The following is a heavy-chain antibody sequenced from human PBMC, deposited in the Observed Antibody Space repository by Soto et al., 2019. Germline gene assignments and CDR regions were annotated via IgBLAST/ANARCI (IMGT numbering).Heavy chain of an antibody. CDR3: ARDLGGWPDY. J-gene: IGHJ4*02. V-gene: IGHV3-30*03. CDR2: VSYDGDNE. Sequence: GGSLRLSYGASGFTCINFAMRWVRQAPGKGLEWVAIVSYDGDNEYYADSVRGRFFISRDNSRNTLYLQTSSLRHEDTAVYYCARDLGGWPDYWGQGTLVTVSS. CDR1: GFTCINFA. D-gene: IGHD2-15*01.